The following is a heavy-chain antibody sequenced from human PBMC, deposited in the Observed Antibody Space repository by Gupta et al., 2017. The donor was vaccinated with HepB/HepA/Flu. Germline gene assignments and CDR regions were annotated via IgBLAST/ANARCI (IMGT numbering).Heavy chain of an antibody. CDR3: ARGDGYNTEFDY. CDR2: ISGSSNYI. V-gene: IGHV3-21*01. Sequence: EVQLVESGGGRVKPGGSLRLSCAASGFSFSNSFMNWVRQAPGKGLEWVSSISGSSNYIYYADSLKGRFTISRDNAKNSLYLQMNSLRAEDTAIYDGARGDGYNTEFDYWGQGTLVTVSS. D-gene: IGHD5-24*01. J-gene: IGHJ4*02. CDR1: GFSFSNSF.